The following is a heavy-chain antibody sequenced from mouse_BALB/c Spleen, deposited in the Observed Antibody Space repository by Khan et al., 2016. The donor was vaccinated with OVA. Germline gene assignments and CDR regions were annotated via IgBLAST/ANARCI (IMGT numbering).Heavy chain of an antibody. CDR1: GYSITSGYA. CDR2: ISYSGGT. V-gene: IGHV3-2*02. D-gene: IGHD1-1*01. CDR3: ARGNYYGYYFDY. Sequence: VQLKQSGPGLVKPSQSLSLTRTVTGYSITSGYAWNWIRQFPGNKLEWMGYISYSGGTSYNPSLKSRISITRDTSKNQFFLQLNSVTTEDTATYYCARGNYYGYYFDYWGQGTPLTVSS. J-gene: IGHJ2*01.